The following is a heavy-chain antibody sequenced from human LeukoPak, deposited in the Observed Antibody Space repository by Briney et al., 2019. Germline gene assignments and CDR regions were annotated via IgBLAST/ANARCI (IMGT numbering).Heavy chain of an antibody. CDR3: ARLVEQSGHFDY. V-gene: IGHV4-39*01. J-gene: IGHJ4*02. D-gene: IGHD1/OR15-1a*01. Sequence: PSETLSLTCTVSGGSISSSSYYWGWIRQPPGKGLEWIGSIYYSGSTYYNPSLKSRVTISVDTSKNQFSQKLSSVTAADTAVYYCARLVEQSGHFDYWGQGTLVTVSS. CDR2: IYYSGST. CDR1: GGSISSSSYY.